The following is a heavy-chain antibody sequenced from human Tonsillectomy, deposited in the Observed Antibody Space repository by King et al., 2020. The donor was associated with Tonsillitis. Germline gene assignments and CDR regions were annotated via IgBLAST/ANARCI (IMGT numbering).Heavy chain of an antibody. J-gene: IGHJ3*02. CDR3: ARDAPHLGYCSSTSCRDAFDI. Sequence: VQLVESGGGVVQPGRSLRLSCAASGFTFSSYGMHWVRQAPGKGLEWVAVIWYDGSNKYYADSVKGRFTISRDNPKNTLYLQMNSLRAEDTAVYYCARDAPHLGYCSSTSCRDAFDIWGQGTMVTVSS. CDR1: GFTFSSYG. V-gene: IGHV3-33*08. D-gene: IGHD2-2*01. CDR2: IWYDGSNK.